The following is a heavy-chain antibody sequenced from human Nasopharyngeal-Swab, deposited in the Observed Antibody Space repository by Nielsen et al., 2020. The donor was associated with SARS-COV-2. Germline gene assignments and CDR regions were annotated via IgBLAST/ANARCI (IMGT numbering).Heavy chain of an antibody. CDR1: GFTFSTYD. CDR3: ARGLASLGYCSGGSCLLYYYGMDV. V-gene: IGHV3-13*01. D-gene: IGHD2-15*01. Sequence: GESLKISCAASGFTFSTYDMHWVRQGTGKGLEWVSGIGTAGDTYSPGSVKGRFTISRENAKNSLYLQMNSLRAGDTAVYYCARGLASLGYCSGGSCLLYYYGMDVWGQGTTVTVSS. J-gene: IGHJ6*02. CDR2: IGTAGDT.